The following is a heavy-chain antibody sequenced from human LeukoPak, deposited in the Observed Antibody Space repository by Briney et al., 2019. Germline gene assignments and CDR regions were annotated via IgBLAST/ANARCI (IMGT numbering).Heavy chain of an antibody. D-gene: IGHD2-2*01. CDR2: MNPNSGNT. CDR3: ARVPHCSSTSCRYWFDY. CDR1: GYTFTSYD. Sequence: ASVQVSCKASGYTFTSYDINWVRQATGQGLEWMGWMNPNSGNTGYAQKFQGRVTMTRNTSISTAYMELSSLRSEDTAVYYCARVPHCSSTSCRYWFDYWSQGTLVTVSS. V-gene: IGHV1-8*01. J-gene: IGHJ4*02.